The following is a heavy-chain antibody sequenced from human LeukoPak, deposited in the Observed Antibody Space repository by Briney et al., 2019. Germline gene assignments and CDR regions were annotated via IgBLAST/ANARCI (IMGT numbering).Heavy chain of an antibody. Sequence: GASVKVSCKASGYTFTSYYMHWVRQAPGQGLEWMGIINPSGGSTSYAQKFQGRVTMTRDMSTSTVYMELSSLRSEDTAVYYCAREDYDILTGYQHGGYYYYMDVWGKGTTVTVSS. CDR3: AREDYDILTGYQHGGYYYYMDV. J-gene: IGHJ6*03. V-gene: IGHV1-46*01. CDR1: GYTFTSYY. D-gene: IGHD3-9*01. CDR2: INPSGGST.